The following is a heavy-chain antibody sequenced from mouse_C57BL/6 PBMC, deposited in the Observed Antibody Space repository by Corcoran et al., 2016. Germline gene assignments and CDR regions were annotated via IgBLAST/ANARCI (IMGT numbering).Heavy chain of an antibody. CDR1: GYSITSGYY. CDR3: ARVRYYYGSRPFYY. Sequence: DVQLQESGPGLVKPSQSLSLTCSVTGYSITSGYYWNWIRQFPGNKLEWMGYISYDGSNNYNPSLKNRISITRDTSKNQFCLKLNSVTTEDTATYYCARVRYYYGSRPFYYWGQGTTLTVSS. D-gene: IGHD1-1*01. CDR2: ISYDGSN. V-gene: IGHV3-6*01. J-gene: IGHJ2*01.